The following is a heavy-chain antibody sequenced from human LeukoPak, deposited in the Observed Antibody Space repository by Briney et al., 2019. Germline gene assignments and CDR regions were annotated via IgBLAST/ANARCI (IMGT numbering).Heavy chain of an antibody. V-gene: IGHV3-30*02. CDR2: IRYDGSNK. CDR3: AGMVRGVIWAFDY. CDR1: GFTFSSYG. D-gene: IGHD3-10*01. J-gene: IGHJ4*02. Sequence: GGSLRLSXAASGFTFSSYGMHWVRQAPGKGLEWVAFIRYDGSNKYYADSVKGRFTISRDNSKNTLYLQMNSLRAEDTAVYYCAGMVRGVIWAFDYWGQGTLVTVSS.